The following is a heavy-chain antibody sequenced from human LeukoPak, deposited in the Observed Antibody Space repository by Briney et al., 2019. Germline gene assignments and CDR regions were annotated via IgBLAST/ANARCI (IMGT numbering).Heavy chain of an antibody. Sequence: ASVKVSCKASRYTFTSYDINWVREAAGQGLEWMGWMNPNTGRTGHAQKFQGRVTMTRDTSITTAYMELTSLTYEDTAVYYCARLAETPDYYSNGGYFYLGYWGQGTPVTVSS. V-gene: IGHV1-8*01. J-gene: IGHJ4*02. CDR1: RYTFTSYD. D-gene: IGHD3-22*01. CDR3: ARLAETPDYYSNGGYFYLGY. CDR2: MNPNTGRT.